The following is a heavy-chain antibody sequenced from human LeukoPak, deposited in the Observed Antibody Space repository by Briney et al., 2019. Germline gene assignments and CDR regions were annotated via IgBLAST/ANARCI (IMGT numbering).Heavy chain of an antibody. CDR3: ARVNSGSTGIDY. D-gene: IGHD1-26*01. CDR2: IYHSGST. V-gene: IGHV4-38-2*02. J-gene: IGHJ4*02. CDR1: GYSISSGYY. Sequence: SETLSLTCTVSGYSISSGYYWGWIRQPPGKGLEWIGSIYHSGSTYYNPSLKSRVTISVDTSKNQFSLKLSSVTAADTAVYYCARVNSGSTGIDYWGQGTLVTVSS.